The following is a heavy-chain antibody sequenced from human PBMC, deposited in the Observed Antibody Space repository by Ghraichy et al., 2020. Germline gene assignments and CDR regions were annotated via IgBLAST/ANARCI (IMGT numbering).Heavy chain of an antibody. CDR3: ARGGYCSGGSCYWEAFDY. CDR1: GFTFSSYE. Sequence: GESLNISCAASGFTFSSYEMNWVRQAPGKGLEWVSYISSSGSTIYYADSVKGRFTISRDNAKNSLYLQMNSLRAEDTAVYYCARGGYCSGGSCYWEAFDYWGQGTLVTVSS. V-gene: IGHV3-48*03. J-gene: IGHJ4*02. D-gene: IGHD2-15*01. CDR2: ISSSGSTI.